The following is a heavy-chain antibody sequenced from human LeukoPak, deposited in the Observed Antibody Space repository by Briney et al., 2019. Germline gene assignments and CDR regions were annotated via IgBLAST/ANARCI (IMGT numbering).Heavy chain of an antibody. D-gene: IGHD3-9*01. V-gene: IGHV3-15*01. CDR2: IKSKTDGGTT. CDR1: GFTFSNAW. Sequence: GGSLRLSCAASGFTFSNAWMSWVRQAPGKGLEWVGRIKSKTDGGTTDYAAPVKGRFTISRDDSKNTVYLQMNSLKTEDTAVYYCTTVRRRYFDWLLYYFDYWVQGTLVTVSS. CDR3: TTVRRRYFDWLLYYFDY. J-gene: IGHJ4*02.